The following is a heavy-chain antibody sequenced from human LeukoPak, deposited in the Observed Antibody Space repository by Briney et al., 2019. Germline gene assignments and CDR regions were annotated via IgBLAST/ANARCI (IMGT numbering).Heavy chain of an antibody. J-gene: IGHJ4*02. CDR1: GFTFSSYG. Sequence: GESLRLSCAASGFTFSSYGMHWVRQAPGKGLEWVAFIRYDGSNKYYADSVKGRFTISRDNSKNTLYLQMNSLRAEDTAVYYCAKRVFGVAQFDYWGQGTLVTVSS. CDR2: IRYDGSNK. D-gene: IGHD3-3*01. V-gene: IGHV3-30*02. CDR3: AKRVFGVAQFDY.